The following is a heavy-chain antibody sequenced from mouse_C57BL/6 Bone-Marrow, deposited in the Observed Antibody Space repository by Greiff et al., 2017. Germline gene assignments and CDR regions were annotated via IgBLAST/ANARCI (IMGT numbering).Heavy chain of an antibody. D-gene: IGHD1-2*01. CDR2: ISYDGSN. Sequence: EVQLQQSGPGLVKPSQSLSLTCSFTGYSIPSGYYWNWIRQFPGNKLEWMGYISYDGSNNYNPSLKNRISITRDTSKNHFFLKLNSVTTEDTATYYCALRSLYGPGYYIDYWGQGTTLTVSS. J-gene: IGHJ2*01. V-gene: IGHV3-6*01. CDR1: GYSIPSGYY. CDR3: ALRSLYGPGYYIDY.